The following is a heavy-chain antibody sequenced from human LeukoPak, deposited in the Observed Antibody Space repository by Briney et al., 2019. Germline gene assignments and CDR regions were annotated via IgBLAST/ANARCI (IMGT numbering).Heavy chain of an antibody. CDR1: GGSISSSRYY. V-gene: IGHV4-39*07. Sequence: SETLSLTCTVSGGSISSSRYYWGWIRQPPGRGLEWIGSIYYSGSTYYNPSLKSRVTISLDTSKNQFSLNLRSVTAADTAVYYCARDRPATENWYLDLWGRGTLVTVSS. D-gene: IGHD1-26*01. J-gene: IGHJ2*01. CDR3: ARDRPATENWYLDL. CDR2: IYYSGST.